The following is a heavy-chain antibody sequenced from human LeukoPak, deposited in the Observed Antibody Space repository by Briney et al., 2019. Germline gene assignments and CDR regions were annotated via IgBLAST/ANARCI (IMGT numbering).Heavy chain of an antibody. J-gene: IGHJ6*02. CDR1: GFTFNNYW. CDR2: INNDGSSA. CDR3: ARRGTGHGMDV. D-gene: IGHD1-1*01. Sequence: GGSLRLSCAASGFTFNNYWILWVRQVPGKGLVWVSRINNDGSSASYVDSVKGRFTISRDNAKNTLFLQMNSLRAEDTAVYYCARRGTGHGMDVWGQGTTVTVSS. V-gene: IGHV3-74*01.